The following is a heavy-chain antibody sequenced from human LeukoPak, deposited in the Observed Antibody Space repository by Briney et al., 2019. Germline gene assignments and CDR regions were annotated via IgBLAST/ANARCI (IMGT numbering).Heavy chain of an antibody. CDR2: IYYSGST. Sequence: SQTLSLTCTVSGGSFSSGDYCWSWIRQPPGKGLEWIGYIYYSGSTYYNPSLKSRVTISVDTSKNQFSLKLSSVTAADTAVYYCARVRSSGYYVNFDYWGQGTLVTVSS. J-gene: IGHJ4*02. CDR3: ARVRSSGYYVNFDY. V-gene: IGHV4-30-4*08. D-gene: IGHD3-22*01. CDR1: GGSFSSGDYC.